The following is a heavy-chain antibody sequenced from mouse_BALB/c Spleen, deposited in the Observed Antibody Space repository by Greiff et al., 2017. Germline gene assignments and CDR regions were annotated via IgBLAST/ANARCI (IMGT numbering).Heavy chain of an antibody. D-gene: IGHD2-3*01. CDR3: ARDDGYYTLDY. V-gene: IGHV5-17*02. CDR1: GFTFSSFG. CDR2: ISSGSSTI. Sequence: EVKVVESGGGLVQPGGSRKLSCAASGFTFSSFGMHWVRQAPEKGLEWVAYISSGSSTIYYADTVKGRFTISRDNPKNTLFLQMTSLRSEDTAMYYCARDDGYYTLDYWGQGTTLTVSS. J-gene: IGHJ2*01.